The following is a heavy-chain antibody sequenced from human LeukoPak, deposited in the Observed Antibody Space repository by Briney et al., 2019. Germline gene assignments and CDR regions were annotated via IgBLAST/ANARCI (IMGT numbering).Heavy chain of an antibody. CDR1: GYTFTGYY. J-gene: IGHJ6*03. V-gene: IGHV1-2*02. CDR2: INPNSGGT. CDR3: AKDRCSNGIGCYYYYMDV. Sequence: ASVKVSCTASGYTFTGYYMHWVRQAPGQGLEWMGWINPNSGGTNYAQKFQGRVTMTRDTSISTAYMELSRLRSDDTAVYYCAKDRCSNGIGCYYYYMDVWGKGTTVTISS. D-gene: IGHD2-8*01.